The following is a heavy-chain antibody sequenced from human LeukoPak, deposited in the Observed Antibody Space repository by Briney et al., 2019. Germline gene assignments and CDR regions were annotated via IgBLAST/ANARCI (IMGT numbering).Heavy chain of an antibody. V-gene: IGHV3-33*01. D-gene: IGHD4-17*01. CDR1: GFTFSSYG. CDR3: ASSRIDYGDYDLDP. J-gene: IGHJ5*02. CDR2: IWYDGSNK. Sequence: GRSLRLSCAASGFTFSSYGMHWVRQAPGKGLEWVAVIWYDGSNKYYADSVKGRSTISRDNSKNTLYLQMNSLRAEDTAVYYCASSRIDYGDYDLDPWGQGTLVTVSS.